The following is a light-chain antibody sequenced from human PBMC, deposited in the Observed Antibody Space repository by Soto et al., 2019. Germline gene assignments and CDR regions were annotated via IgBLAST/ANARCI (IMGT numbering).Light chain of an antibody. CDR1: QAISSY. V-gene: IGKV1-9*01. Sequence: DIQLTQSPSVLSASVGDRLTITCRASQAISSYLAWYQQKPGKPPNLLIYGASTLQSDVPSRFSGSGSGTEFTLTVSSLQAEDSATYYCQQFNDYPLTFGGGTKVDIK. J-gene: IGKJ4*01. CDR3: QQFNDYPLT. CDR2: GAS.